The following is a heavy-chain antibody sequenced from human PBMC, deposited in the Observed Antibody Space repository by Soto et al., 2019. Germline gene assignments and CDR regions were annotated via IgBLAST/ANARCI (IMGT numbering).Heavy chain of an antibody. CDR2: ISYDGSNK. Sequence: QVQLVESGGGVVQPGRSLRLSCAASGFTFSSYGMHWVRQAPGKGLEWVAVISYDGSNKYYADSVKGRFTISRDNSKNTLYLPMNSLRAEDTAVYYCAKYPAMIVVAYAFDIWGQGSMVPVSS. V-gene: IGHV3-30*18. CDR3: AKYPAMIVVAYAFDI. CDR1: GFTFSSYG. D-gene: IGHD3-22*01. J-gene: IGHJ3*02.